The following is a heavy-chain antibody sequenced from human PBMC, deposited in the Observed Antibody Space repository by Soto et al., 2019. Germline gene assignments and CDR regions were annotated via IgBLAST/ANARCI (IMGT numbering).Heavy chain of an antibody. CDR3: ARGARELLHSYYYYGMDV. CDR1: GGTFSSYA. V-gene: IGHV1-69*13. D-gene: IGHD3-10*01. J-gene: IGHJ6*02. Sequence: SVKVSCKASGGTFSSYAISWVRQAPGQGLEWIGGIIPIVGTANYAQKFQGRVTSTADESTSTAYMELSSLRSQDPAVYYCARGARELLHSYYYYGMDVWGQGTTVAVSS. CDR2: IIPIVGTA.